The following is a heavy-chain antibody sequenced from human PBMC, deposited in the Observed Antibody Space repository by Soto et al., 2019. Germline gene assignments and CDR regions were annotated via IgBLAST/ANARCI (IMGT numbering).Heavy chain of an antibody. Sequence: PVGSLRLSCAASGFTFGDYWMHWVRQPPGKGPEWVSRMTGDGRTTQYADSVKGRFTASRDNAKSTLYLQMNSLRAEDTAVYYCATAEVDYWGPRTLVTVSS. CDR2: MTGDGRTT. CDR3: ATAEVDY. J-gene: IGHJ4*02. CDR1: GFTFGDYW. V-gene: IGHV3-74*03.